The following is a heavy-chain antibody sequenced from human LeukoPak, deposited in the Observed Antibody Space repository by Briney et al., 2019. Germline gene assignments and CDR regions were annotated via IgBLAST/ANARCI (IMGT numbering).Heavy chain of an antibody. V-gene: IGHV3-64*01. D-gene: IGHD6-13*01. Sequence: PGGSLRLSCAASGFTFSNYAMHWVRQAPGKGLEYVSTISSNGGSTYYANSVKGRFTISRDNSKNTLYLQMGSLRAEDMAVYYCARDRGSSWVYYYYYYMDVWGKGTTVTVSS. CDR3: ARDRGSSWVYYYYYYMDV. J-gene: IGHJ6*03. CDR2: ISSNGGST. CDR1: GFTFSNYA.